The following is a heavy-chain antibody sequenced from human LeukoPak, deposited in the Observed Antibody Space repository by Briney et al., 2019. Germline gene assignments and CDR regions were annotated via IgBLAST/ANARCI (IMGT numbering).Heavy chain of an antibody. D-gene: IGHD2-2*01. CDR3: ARHLSSTGGCCYVDY. J-gene: IGHJ4*02. V-gene: IGHV5-51*01. CDR1: GYSFTTYW. Sequence: GESLKISCTTSGYSFTTYWICWVRQVAGKDLEWMRIIYPGDSDTRYSPSFEGQVTISADKSTSTAYLQWSSLKASDTATYYCARHLSSTGGCCYVDYWGQGTLVTVSS. CDR2: IYPGDSDT.